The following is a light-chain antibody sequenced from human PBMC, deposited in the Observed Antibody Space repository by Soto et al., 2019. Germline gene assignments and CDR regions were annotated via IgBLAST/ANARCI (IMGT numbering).Light chain of an antibody. CDR3: QQYNTSPRT. Sequence: VLAQAPGTLALSPGERATLSCRASQSVSSYLAWYQQKPGQAPSLLIYGASTRATGIPARFSGSGSGTEFTLTISSLESEDFAIYYCQQYNTSPRTFGQGTKVDIK. CDR1: QSVSSY. V-gene: IGKV3D-15*01. J-gene: IGKJ1*01. CDR2: GAS.